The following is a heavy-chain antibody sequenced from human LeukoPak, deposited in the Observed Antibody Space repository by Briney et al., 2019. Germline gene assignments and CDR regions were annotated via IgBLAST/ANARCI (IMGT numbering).Heavy chain of an antibody. CDR1: GGSSSSYY. D-gene: IGHD1-26*01. CDR3: ARRASGSYPDYFDS. CDR2: IHYSGST. J-gene: IGHJ4*02. Sequence: SETLSLTCTISGGSSSSYYWSWIRPPPAKGLDWIGYIHYSGSTNYNPTLKSRATISLDTSKNQVSLKLTSVTAADTAVYYCARRASGSYPDYFDSWGQGTLVTVSS. V-gene: IGHV4-59*08.